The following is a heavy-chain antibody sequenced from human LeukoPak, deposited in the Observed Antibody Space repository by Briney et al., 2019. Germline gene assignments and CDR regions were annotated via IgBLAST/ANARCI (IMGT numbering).Heavy chain of an antibody. V-gene: IGHV1-18*01. CDR3: ARADGGYYYYYMDV. J-gene: IGHJ6*03. D-gene: IGHD3-10*01. CDR2: ISPYKDTP. CDR1: GYTFNGYG. Sequence: ASVKVSCKASGYTFNGYGINWVRQAPGQGLEWLEWISPYKDTPNYTQQVQGRVTLTIDTSTSTAHMELRSLRSDDTAVYYCARADGGYYYYYMDVWGKGTTVTVSS.